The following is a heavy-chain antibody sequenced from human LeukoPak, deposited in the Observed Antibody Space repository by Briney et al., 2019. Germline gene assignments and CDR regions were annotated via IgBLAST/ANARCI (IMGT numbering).Heavy chain of an antibody. Sequence: GGSLRLSXAASGITFSDFYMGWIRQAPGKGLEWVSYISSSGSSVYYAESLKGRFTISRDNTKNSLYLQMNSPRAEDTAEYYCARAYHDAFDIWGQGTMVTVSS. V-gene: IGHV3-11*04. J-gene: IGHJ3*02. D-gene: IGHD2-2*01. CDR2: ISSSGSSV. CDR3: ARAYHDAFDI. CDR1: GITFSDFY.